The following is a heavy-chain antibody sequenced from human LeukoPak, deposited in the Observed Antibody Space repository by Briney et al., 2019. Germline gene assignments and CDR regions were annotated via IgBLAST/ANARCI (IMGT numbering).Heavy chain of an antibody. CDR2: IYHSGST. Sequence: WFRQAPGKGLEWIGSIYHSGSTYYNPSLKSRVTISVDTSKNQFSLKLSSVTAADTAVYYCARAARDILTGYEPQPYDYWGQGTLVTVSS. CDR3: ARAARDILTGYEPQPYDY. J-gene: IGHJ4*02. V-gene: IGHV4-39*07. D-gene: IGHD3-9*01.